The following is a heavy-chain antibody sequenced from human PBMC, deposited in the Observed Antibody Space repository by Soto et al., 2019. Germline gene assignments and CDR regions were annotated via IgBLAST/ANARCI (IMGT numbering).Heavy chain of an antibody. D-gene: IGHD3-10*01. J-gene: IGHJ6*02. CDR3: AKAGTAELTIYYYYYGMDV. Sequence: PGGSLRLSCAVSGFTFDDYAMHWVRQAPGKGLEWVSIISWDGGSTYYADSVKGRFTITRDNSKNSLYLQMNSLRAEDTALYYCAKAGTAELTIYYYYYGMDVWGQGTTVTVSS. CDR1: GFTFDDYA. V-gene: IGHV3-43D*04. CDR2: ISWDGGST.